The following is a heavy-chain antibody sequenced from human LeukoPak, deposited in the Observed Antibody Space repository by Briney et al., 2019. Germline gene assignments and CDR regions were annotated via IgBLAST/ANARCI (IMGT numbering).Heavy chain of an antibody. Sequence: SVKVSCKASGGTFISYAISWVRQAPGQGRQWMGGIIPICSTENYAQKIHGRVTITTDESTSTAYMELSSLRSEDTAVYYCASRGSGSGGYFDYWGQGTLVTVSS. CDR2: IIPICSTE. CDR3: ASRGSGSGGYFDY. J-gene: IGHJ4*02. D-gene: IGHD3-10*01. CDR1: GGTFISYA. V-gene: IGHV1-69*05.